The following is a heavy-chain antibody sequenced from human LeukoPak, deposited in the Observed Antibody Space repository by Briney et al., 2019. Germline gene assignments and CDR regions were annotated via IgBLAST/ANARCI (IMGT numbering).Heavy chain of an antibody. CDR3: ARAQAFDC. CDR2: MYIDGST. CDR1: GFTVSSNY. Sequence: PGGSLRLSCAASGFTVSSNYMSWVRQAPGKGLEWVSVMYIDGSTHYAESVKGRFAISRDNSKNTLYLQMNSLRAEDTAVYYCARAQAFDCWGQGTLVTVSS. J-gene: IGHJ4*02. V-gene: IGHV3-66*01.